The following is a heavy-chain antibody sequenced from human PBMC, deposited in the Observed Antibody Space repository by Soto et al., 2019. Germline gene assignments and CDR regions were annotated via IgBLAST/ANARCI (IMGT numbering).Heavy chain of an antibody. Sequence: SVKVSCKASGGSFSGQAVSWVRQAPGRGLEWMGGIIPIFHTTNYARKFQGRLTITADESTSTASMELTSLTSADTAVYYCASVPNSGEGTEVTVSS. CDR3: ASVPN. V-gene: IGHV1-69*13. J-gene: IGHJ1*01. CDR1: GGSFSGQA. CDR2: IIPIFHTT.